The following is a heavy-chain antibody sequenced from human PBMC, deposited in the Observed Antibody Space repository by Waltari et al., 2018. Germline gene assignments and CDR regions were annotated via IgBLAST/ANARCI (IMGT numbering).Heavy chain of an antibody. CDR3: ASLSGRSGLDGMDV. CDR1: GGTFSSYA. CDR2: IIPMCGTA. J-gene: IGHJ6*02. Sequence: VQLVQSGAGVKKPGSSVKVSCKASGGTFSSYAISWVRQATGQGFEWMGGIIPMCGTANYAQKFQGRVTITADESTSTAYMELSSLRSEDTAVYYCASLSGRSGLDGMDVWGQGTTVTVSS. D-gene: IGHD3-9*01. V-gene: IGHV1-69*13.